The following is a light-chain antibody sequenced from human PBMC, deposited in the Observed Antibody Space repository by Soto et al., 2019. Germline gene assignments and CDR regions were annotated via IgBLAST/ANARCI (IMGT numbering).Light chain of an antibody. CDR2: DAS. Sequence: EIVLTQSPATLSLSPGERATLSCRASQSVSSYLAWYQQKPGQAPRLLIYDASNRATGTPARFSGSGSGTDFTLTISSLEPEDFAVYYCQQRSNWPPPTFGQGTKVDIK. CDR3: QQRSNWPPPT. J-gene: IGKJ1*01. CDR1: QSVSSY. V-gene: IGKV3-11*01.